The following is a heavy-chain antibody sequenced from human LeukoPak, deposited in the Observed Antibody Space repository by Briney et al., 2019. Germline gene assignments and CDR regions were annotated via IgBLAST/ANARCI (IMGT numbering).Heavy chain of an antibody. CDR3: ARYFGDPQGMDV. CDR2: IYAGGGT. V-gene: IGHV3-53*01. J-gene: IGHJ6*02. D-gene: IGHD3-10*01. Sequence: GGSLRLSCAASGFTVSGNYMSWVRQAPGKGLEWVSVIYAGGGTFYADSVKGRFTISRDTSMNTLYLQMNSLRAEDTAVYYCARYFGDPQGMDVWGQGTTVTVSS. CDR1: GFTVSGNY.